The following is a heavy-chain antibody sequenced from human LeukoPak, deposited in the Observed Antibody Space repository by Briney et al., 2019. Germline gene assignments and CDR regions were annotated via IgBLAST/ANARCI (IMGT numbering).Heavy chain of an antibody. CDR1: GGSISSYY. CDR2: IYYSGST. V-gene: IGHV4-59*01. Sequence: SETLSLTCTVSGGSISSYYWSWIRQPPGKGLEWIGYIYYSGSTNYNPSLKSRVTISVDTSKNQFSLKLSSVTAADTAVYYCARDTDDILTGYYGMDVWGQGTTVTVAS. D-gene: IGHD3-9*01. CDR3: ARDTDDILTGYYGMDV. J-gene: IGHJ6*02.